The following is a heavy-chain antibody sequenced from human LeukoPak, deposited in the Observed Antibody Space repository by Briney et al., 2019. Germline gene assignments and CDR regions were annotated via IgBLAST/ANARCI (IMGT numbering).Heavy chain of an antibody. J-gene: IGHJ6*02. CDR3: ARWLQNGYDFWSGYYPDV. CDR2: ISSSSTI. Sequence: GGSLRLSCATSGFTFSSYSMNWVRQAPGKGLEWVSYISSSSTIYYADSVKGRFTISRDNAKNSLYLQMNSLRDEDTAVYYCARWLQNGYDFWSGYYPDVWGQGTTVTVSS. V-gene: IGHV3-48*02. CDR1: GFTFSSYS. D-gene: IGHD3-3*01.